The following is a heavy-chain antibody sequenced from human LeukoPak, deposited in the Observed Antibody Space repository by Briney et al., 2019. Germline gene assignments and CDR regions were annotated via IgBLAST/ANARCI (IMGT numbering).Heavy chain of an antibody. CDR3: ARGASLYAYYYYYYMDV. D-gene: IGHD2/OR15-2a*01. CDR1: GGSFSGYY. CDR2: INHSGST. Sequence: SETLSLTCAVYGGSFSGYYWSWIRQPPGKGLEWIGEINHSGSTNYNPSLKSRVTISVDTSKNQFSLKLSSVTAADTAVYYCARGASLYAYYYYYYMDVWGKGTTVTISS. J-gene: IGHJ6*03. V-gene: IGHV4-34*01.